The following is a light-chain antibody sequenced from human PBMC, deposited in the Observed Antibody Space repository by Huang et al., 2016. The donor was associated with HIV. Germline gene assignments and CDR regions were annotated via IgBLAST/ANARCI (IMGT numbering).Light chain of an antibody. V-gene: IGKV1-39*01. Sequence: DIQMTQSPSSLSASVGNRVTITCQASQSISNNLNWYQQKPGKAPKLLIYAASNLQTGVSLRFSGDGSGTNFTLTISALQPEDFATYYCQQSYTTPRVTFGPGTKVHI. CDR1: QSISNN. J-gene: IGKJ3*01. CDR2: AAS. CDR3: QQSYTTPRVT.